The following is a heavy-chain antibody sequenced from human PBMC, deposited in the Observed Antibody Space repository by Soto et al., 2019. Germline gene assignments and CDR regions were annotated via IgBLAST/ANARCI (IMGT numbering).Heavy chain of an antibody. CDR1: GYTFTSYY. J-gene: IGHJ6*02. CDR2: INPSGGST. Sequence: SVKVSCKASGYTFTSYYMHWVRQAPGQGLEWMGIINPSGGSTSYAQKFQGRVTMTRDTSTSTVYMELSSLRSEDTAVYYCARASMAAAGRDYYYYYGMDVWGQGTTVTVSS. CDR3: ARASMAAAGRDYYYYYGMDV. D-gene: IGHD6-13*01. V-gene: IGHV1-46*01.